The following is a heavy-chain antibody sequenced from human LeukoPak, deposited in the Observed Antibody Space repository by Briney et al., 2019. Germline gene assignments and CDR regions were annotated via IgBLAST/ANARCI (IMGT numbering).Heavy chain of an antibody. D-gene: IGHD3-3*01. CDR1: GFTFSSYG. CDR2: IWYDGSNK. J-gene: IGHJ5*02. Sequence: PGGSLRLSCAASGFTFSSYGMHWVRQAPGKGLEWVAVIWYDGSNKYYADSVKGRFTISRDNSKNTLYLQMNSLRAEDTAVYYCAKDYYDFWSGYHHWFDPWGQGTLVNVSS. CDR3: AKDYYDFWSGYHHWFDP. V-gene: IGHV3-33*06.